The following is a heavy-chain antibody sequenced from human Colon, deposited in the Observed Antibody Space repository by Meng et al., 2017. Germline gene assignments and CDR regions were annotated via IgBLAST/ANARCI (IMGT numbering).Heavy chain of an antibody. J-gene: IGHJ4*02. D-gene: IGHD3-10*01. CDR1: GFTFRTYA. V-gene: IGHV3-23*01. CDR2: ISLTGGKT. Sequence: GESLKISCEASGFTFRTYAMGWVRQAPGKGLEWISSISLTGGKTFHADSVKGRFTISRDNSKKTLYLQMNSLRAEDTAEYYCAKHGGPWGQGTLVTVSS. CDR3: AKHGGP.